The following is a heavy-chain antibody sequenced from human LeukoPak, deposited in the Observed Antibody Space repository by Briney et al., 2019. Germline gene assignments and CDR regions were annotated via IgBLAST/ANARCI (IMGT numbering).Heavy chain of an antibody. Sequence: PGASLRLSCAASGFTVSNNYMSWVRQAPGKGLEWVSVYSSGNTDYADSVKGRFTISRDNSKNTLYLQMNSLRAEDTAVYYCTRDHETLTYCTGGSCYYYYYMDVWGKGTTVTVSS. CDR1: GFTVSNNY. CDR3: TRDHETLTYCTGGSCYYYYYMDV. J-gene: IGHJ6*03. D-gene: IGHD2-15*01. CDR2: YSSGNT. V-gene: IGHV3-53*01.